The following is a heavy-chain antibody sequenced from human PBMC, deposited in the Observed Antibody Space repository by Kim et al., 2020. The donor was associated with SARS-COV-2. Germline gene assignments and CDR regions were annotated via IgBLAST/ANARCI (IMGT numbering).Heavy chain of an antibody. CDR1: GFTFSSST. CDR3: AKALRGGGPFEY. D-gene: IGHD2-15*01. CDR2: IDTVGRNT. V-gene: IGHV3-23*03. J-gene: IGHJ4*02. Sequence: GGSLRLSCAASGFTFSSSTMRWVRQAPGKGLEWVAGIDTVGRNTPYADSVKGRFTISRDNSKNTLYLQMNGLRAEDTAVYYCAKALRGGGPFEYWGQGTLVTVSS.